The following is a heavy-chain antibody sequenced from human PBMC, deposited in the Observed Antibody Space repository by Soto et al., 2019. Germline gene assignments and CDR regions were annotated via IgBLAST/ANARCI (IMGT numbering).Heavy chain of an antibody. J-gene: IGHJ4*02. Sequence: GGSPRLSCAASGFTFDDYTMHWVRQAPGKGLEWVSLISWDGGSTYYADSVKGRFTISRDNSKNSLYLQMNSLRTEDTALYYCAKQTRGSYYLDYWGQGTLVTVSS. CDR3: AKQTRGSYYLDY. V-gene: IGHV3-43*01. CDR1: GFTFDDYT. D-gene: IGHD1-26*01. CDR2: ISWDGGST.